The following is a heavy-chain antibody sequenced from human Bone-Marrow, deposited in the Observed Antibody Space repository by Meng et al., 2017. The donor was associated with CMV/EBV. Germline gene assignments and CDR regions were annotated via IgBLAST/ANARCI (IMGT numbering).Heavy chain of an antibody. CDR3: ARDGTTSRWDYYYGTDV. D-gene: IGHD4-17*01. J-gene: IGHJ6*02. CDR1: GFTFSSYA. V-gene: IGHV3-66*02. CDR2: IYSGGST. Sequence: GESLKISCAASGFTFSSYAMHWVRQAPGKGLEWVSVIYSGGSTYYADSVKGRFTISRDNSKNTLYLQMDSLRAEDTAVYYCARDGTTSRWDYYYGTDVWGQGTTVPVSS.